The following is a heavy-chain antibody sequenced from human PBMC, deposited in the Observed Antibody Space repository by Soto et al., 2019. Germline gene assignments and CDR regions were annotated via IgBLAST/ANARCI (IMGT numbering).Heavy chain of an antibody. D-gene: IGHD6-6*01. CDR1: GGSISSGGYY. CDR2: IYYSGST. Sequence: KPSETLSLTCTVSGGSISSGGYYWSWIRQHPGKGLEWIGYIYYSGSTYYNPSLKSRVTISVDTSKNQFSLKLSSVTAADTAVYYCASREYSSSFFDYWGQGTLVTVSS. V-gene: IGHV4-31*03. J-gene: IGHJ4*02. CDR3: ASREYSSSFFDY.